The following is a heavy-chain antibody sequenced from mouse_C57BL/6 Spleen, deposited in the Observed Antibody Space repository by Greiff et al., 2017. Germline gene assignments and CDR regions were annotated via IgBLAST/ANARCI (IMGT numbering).Heavy chain of an antibody. J-gene: IGHJ2*01. CDR3: ARGNYYGSRAPFDY. V-gene: IGHV5-17*01. CDR1: GFTFSDYG. CDR2: ISSGSSTI. Sequence: EVQLVESGGGLVKPGGSLKLSCAASGFTFSDYGMHWVRQAPEKGLEWVAYISSGSSTIYYADTVKGRFTISRDNAKNTLFLQMTSLRSEDTAMYYCARGNYYGSRAPFDYWGQGTTLTVSS. D-gene: IGHD1-1*01.